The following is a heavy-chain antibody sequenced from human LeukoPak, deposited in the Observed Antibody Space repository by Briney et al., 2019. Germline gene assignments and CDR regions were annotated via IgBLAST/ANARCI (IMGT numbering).Heavy chain of an antibody. CDR1: GFTVNNNY. J-gene: IGHJ6*03. Sequence: PGGSLRLSCAASGFTVNNNYITWVRQAPGKGLEWVSVIYSGGATNHADSVRGRFIISRDNSKNTVYLQMNSLRANDTAVYYCARGGRLQFPIRSYYYMDVWGNGTTVTASS. CDR2: IYSGGAT. V-gene: IGHV3-66*01. D-gene: IGHD5-24*01. CDR3: ARGGRLQFPIRSYYYMDV.